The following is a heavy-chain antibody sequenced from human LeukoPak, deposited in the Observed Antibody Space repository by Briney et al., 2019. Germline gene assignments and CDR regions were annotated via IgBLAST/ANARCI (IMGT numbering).Heavy chain of an antibody. CDR3: ARELEYYDYIWGINWFDP. Sequence: SETLSLTCTVSGGSISSGGYYWSWIRQHPGKGLEWIGYIYYSGSTYYNPSLKSRVTISVDTSKNQFSLKLSSVTAAGTAVYYCARELEYYDYIWGINWFDPWGQGTLVTVSS. CDR1: GGSISSGGYY. J-gene: IGHJ5*02. D-gene: IGHD3-16*01. V-gene: IGHV4-31*03. CDR2: IYYSGST.